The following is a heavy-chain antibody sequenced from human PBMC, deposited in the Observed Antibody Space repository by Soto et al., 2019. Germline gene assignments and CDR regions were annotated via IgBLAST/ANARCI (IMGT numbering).Heavy chain of an antibody. CDR1: GGSISSGGYY. V-gene: IGHV4-31*03. CDR2: SYSSGST. J-gene: IGHJ6*03. D-gene: IGHD4-17*01. Sequence: QVQLQESGPGLVKPSQTLSLTCTVSGGSISSGGYYWSWIRQHPGKGLAWIGYSYSSGSTYYNPSLHRRVTISVDTSKNQFSLQLSSVTAADTAVYYCSRFMTTVTTVRYYYLDVWGNGTTVTVSS. CDR3: SRFMTTVTTVRYYYLDV.